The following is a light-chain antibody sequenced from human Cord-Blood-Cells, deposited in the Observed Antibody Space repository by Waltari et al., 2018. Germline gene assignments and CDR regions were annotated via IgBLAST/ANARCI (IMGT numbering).Light chain of an antibody. CDR3: CSYAGSSTWV. V-gene: IGLV2-23*01. CDR1: SSDVGSYNL. Sequence: QSALNQPASVSGSPGQSTTISCTGTSSDVGSYNLVSWYQQHPGKATKLMIYEGSKRPSGVSNRFSGSKSGNTASLTISGLQAEDEADYYCCSYAGSSTWVFGGGTKLTVL. CDR2: EGS. J-gene: IGLJ3*02.